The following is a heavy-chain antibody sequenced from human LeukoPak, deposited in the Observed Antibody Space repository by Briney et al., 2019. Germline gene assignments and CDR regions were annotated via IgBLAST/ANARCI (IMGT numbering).Heavy chain of an antibody. Sequence: GGSLRLPCAASGFTVSSNYMSWVRQAPGKGLEWVSVIYSGGNTYHADSVQGRFTISRDNSKNSLYLQVISLRAEDTAVYYCARGPSMAARYDAFDIWGQGTMVTVSS. V-gene: IGHV3-53*01. CDR2: IYSGGNT. CDR3: ARGPSMAARYDAFDI. D-gene: IGHD6-6*01. J-gene: IGHJ3*02. CDR1: GFTVSSNY.